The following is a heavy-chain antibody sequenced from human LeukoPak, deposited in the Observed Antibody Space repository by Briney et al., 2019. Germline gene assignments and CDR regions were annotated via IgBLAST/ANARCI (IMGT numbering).Heavy chain of an antibody. J-gene: IGHJ4*02. D-gene: IGHD3-10*01. CDR1: GGSFSGYY. V-gene: IGHV4-59*01. Sequence: SETLSLTCAVYGGSFSGYYWSWVRQPPGKGLEWIGYIYDSGSTMYNPSLKSRVTISVDTSKNQFSLKLSSVTAADTAVYYCARDTPLFRGVIDYWGQGTPVTVSS. CDR3: ARDTPLFRGVIDY. CDR2: IYDSGST.